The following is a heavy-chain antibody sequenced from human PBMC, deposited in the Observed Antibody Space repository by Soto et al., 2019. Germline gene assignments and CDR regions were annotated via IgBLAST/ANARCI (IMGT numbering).Heavy chain of an antibody. Sequence: ASVKVCCKTSGYIFTSYGIGWARQAPGQGLEWMGWINTYNGKTNYAQNLQGRVTLTTDTSTSTAYMELRSLRSNDTAIYYCAMVDVYVTPSPQDVWGQGTTVTVSS. CDR1: GYIFTSYG. CDR3: AMVDVYVTPSPQDV. CDR2: INTYNGKT. V-gene: IGHV1-18*01. D-gene: IGHD3-16*01. J-gene: IGHJ6*02.